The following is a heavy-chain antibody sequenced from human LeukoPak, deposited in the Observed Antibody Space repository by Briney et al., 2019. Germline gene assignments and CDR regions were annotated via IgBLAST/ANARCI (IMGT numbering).Heavy chain of an antibody. V-gene: IGHV3-23*01. CDR1: GFTFYNYA. J-gene: IGHJ5*02. Sequence: GGSLRLSCAASGFTFYNYAMAWVRQAPGKGLEWVSTISESGTSTYYADSVKGRFTISRDNSKNTLFLQMNGLRAEDTAVYYCAKRGRSDWSGNWFDPWGQGTLVTVSS. CDR3: AKRGRSDWSGNWFDP. CDR2: ISESGTST. D-gene: IGHD6-19*01.